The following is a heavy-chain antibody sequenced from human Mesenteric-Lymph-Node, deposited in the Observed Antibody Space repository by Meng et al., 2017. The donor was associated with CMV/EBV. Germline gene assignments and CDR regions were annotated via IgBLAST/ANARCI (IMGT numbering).Heavy chain of an antibody. J-gene: IGHJ4*02. CDR2: IYSGGSST. CDR3: AKVIWGGLLQIDY. V-gene: IGHV3-23*03. D-gene: IGHD5-24*01. Sequence: GGSLRLSCTASGFTFHKYAMTWVRQAPGKGLEWVSVIYSGGSSTSYADSVKGRFTISRDNSKNTLYLQMNSLRAEDTAVYYCAKVIWGGLLQIDYWGQGTLVTVSS. CDR1: GFTFHKYA.